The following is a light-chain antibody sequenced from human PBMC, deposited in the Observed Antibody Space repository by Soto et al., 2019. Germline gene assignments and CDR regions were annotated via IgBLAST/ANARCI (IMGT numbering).Light chain of an antibody. J-gene: IGLJ1*01. CDR2: TNN. CDR1: TSNIESHS. V-gene: IGLV1-44*01. Sequence: SVLTQPPSASGTPGQRIILSCSGSTSNIESHSVNWYQQVPGTAPKLLIITNNQRPSGVPDRFSGSKSGASASLAISGLQSEDGATYYCATWDDSRKGVFGTGTKVTVL. CDR3: ATWDDSRKGV.